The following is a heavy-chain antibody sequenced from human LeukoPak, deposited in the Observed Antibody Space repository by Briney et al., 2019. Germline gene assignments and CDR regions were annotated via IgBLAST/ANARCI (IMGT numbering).Heavy chain of an antibody. CDR3: AKVQWRRDGYNYPAFDY. J-gene: IGHJ4*02. CDR2: ISGSGGST. CDR1: GFTFSSYS. Sequence: GGSLRLSCAASGFTFSSYSMSWVRQAPGKGLEWVSAISGSGGSTYYADSVKGRFTISRANSKNTLYLQMNSLRAEDTAVYYCAKVQWRRDGYNYPAFDYWGQGALVTVSS. V-gene: IGHV3-23*01. D-gene: IGHD5-24*01.